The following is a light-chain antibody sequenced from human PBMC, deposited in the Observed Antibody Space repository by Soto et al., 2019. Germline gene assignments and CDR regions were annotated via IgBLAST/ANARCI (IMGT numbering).Light chain of an antibody. CDR2: AAS. CDR3: QQYGSSPPN. CDR1: QSVSSSY. J-gene: IGKJ5*01. Sequence: EIVLTQSPGTLSLSPGERATLSCRASQSVSSSYLAWYQQKPGQAPRLLIYAASSRATGIPDSFSGSGSGTDFTLTISRLEPEDFAVYYCQQYGSSPPNFGQGTRLEIK. V-gene: IGKV3-20*01.